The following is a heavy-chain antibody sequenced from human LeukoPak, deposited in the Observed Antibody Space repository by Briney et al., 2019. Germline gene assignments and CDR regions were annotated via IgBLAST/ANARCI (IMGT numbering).Heavy chain of an antibody. J-gene: IGHJ4*02. V-gene: IGHV3-74*01. CDR1: GFTFSSYW. CDR2: IYEIGSVT. CDR3: VRDRFGGRDY. Sequence: QPVGSLRLSCAASGFTFSSYWMHWVRQAPGKGLTWVSRIYEIGSVTNSAAPVHGGSIISSTNAKNALYLQMNSLRAEDTAVYYCVRDRFGGRDYWGQGTLVTVSS. D-gene: IGHD3-10*01.